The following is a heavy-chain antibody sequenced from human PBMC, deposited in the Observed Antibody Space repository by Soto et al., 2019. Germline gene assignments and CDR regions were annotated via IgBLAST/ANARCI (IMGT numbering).Heavy chain of an antibody. CDR1: GLTFSSYG. Sequence: QVQLVESGGGVVQPGRSLRLSCAASGLTFSSYGMHWVRQAPGKGLEWVAVISYDGSNKYYADSVKGRFTISRDNSKNTLYLQMNSLRAEDTAVYYCAKGIAVAGTIYWGQGTLVTVSS. CDR3: AKGIAVAGTIY. CDR2: ISYDGSNK. V-gene: IGHV3-30*18. D-gene: IGHD6-19*01. J-gene: IGHJ4*02.